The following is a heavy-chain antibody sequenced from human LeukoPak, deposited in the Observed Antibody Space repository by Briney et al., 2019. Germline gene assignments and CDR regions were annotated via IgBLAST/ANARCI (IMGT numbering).Heavy chain of an antibody. D-gene: IGHD2-15*01. V-gene: IGHV4-4*02. CDR1: GGSISSSNW. CDR2: IYHSGST. CDR3: ARVFFHIVVVVAATPGWFDP. J-gene: IGHJ5*02. Sequence: PSETLSLTCAVSGGSISSSNWWSWVRPPPGKGLEWIGEIYHSGSTNYNPSLKSRVTISVDKSKNQFSLKLSSVTAADTAVYYCARVFFHIVVVVAATPGWFDPWGQGTLVTVSS.